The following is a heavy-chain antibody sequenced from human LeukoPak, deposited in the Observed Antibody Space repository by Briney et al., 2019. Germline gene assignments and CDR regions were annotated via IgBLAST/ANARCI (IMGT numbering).Heavy chain of an antibody. J-gene: IGHJ4*02. D-gene: IGHD6-13*01. CDR3: ARSGYSSSWYMF. CDR2: ISSSGNTR. Sequence: GGSLRLSCAASGFTFSNYEMNWVRQAPGKGLEWVSFISSSGNTRYYADSVRGRFTISRDNAKNSLYLQMNSLRAEDTAFYYCARSGYSSSWYMFWGQGSLVTVSS. CDR1: GFTFSNYE. V-gene: IGHV3-48*03.